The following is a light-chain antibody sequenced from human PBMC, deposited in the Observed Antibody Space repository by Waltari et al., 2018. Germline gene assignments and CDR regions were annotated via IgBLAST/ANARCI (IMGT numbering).Light chain of an antibody. CDR2: STN. CDR1: NSNIGSNT. J-gene: IGLJ3*02. CDR3: ATWDGRLNGWV. V-gene: IGLV1-44*01. Sequence: QSVLTQQPSASGTPGQRVTISCSGSNSNIGSNTANWYQQLPGTAPKLLIYSTNQRPSGVPDRFSGVKSGTSASLASSGLQSEDEADYYCATWDGRLNGWVFGGGTKLTVL.